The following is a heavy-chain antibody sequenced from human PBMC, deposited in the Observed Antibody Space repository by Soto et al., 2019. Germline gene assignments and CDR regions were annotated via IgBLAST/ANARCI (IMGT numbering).Heavy chain of an antibody. J-gene: IGHJ6*02. Sequence: GGSLRLSCAASGFTFSSYAMSWVRQAPGKGLEWVSAISGSGGSTYYADSVKGRFTISRDNSKNTLYLQMNSLRAEDTAVYYCAKIFYSSGWSHRYYYYGMDVWGQGTTVTVSS. D-gene: IGHD6-19*01. CDR1: GFTFSSYA. V-gene: IGHV3-23*01. CDR2: ISGSGGST. CDR3: AKIFYSSGWSHRYYYYGMDV.